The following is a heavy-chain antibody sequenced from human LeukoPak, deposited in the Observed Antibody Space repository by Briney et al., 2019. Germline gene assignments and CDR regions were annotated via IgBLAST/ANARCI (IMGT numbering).Heavy chain of an antibody. CDR2: INHSEST. V-gene: IGHV4-34*01. Sequence: PSEALSLTCAFYGGSFSDDYWSWIRQPPGKGLEWIGEINHSESTNYNPSLKSRATISVDTSKNQLSLKLTSVTAADTAVYYCARGGVRGVVWFDPWGQGTLVTVSP. D-gene: IGHD3-3*01. CDR1: GGSFSDDY. J-gene: IGHJ5*02. CDR3: ARGGVRGVVWFDP.